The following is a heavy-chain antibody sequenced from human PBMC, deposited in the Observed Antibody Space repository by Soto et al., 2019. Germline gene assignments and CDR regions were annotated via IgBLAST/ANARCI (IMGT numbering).Heavy chain of an antibody. CDR2: VTTKIDGGTT. D-gene: IGHD3-9*01. CDR3: TEKTYYDILNDYYYSYSMDV. Sequence: KPGGSLRLSCAASGFSFPNAWMTWVRQAPGKGLEWVGRVTTKIDGGTTDYAAPVKGRFTISRDDSKNTLYLQMNSLKTEDTAVYYCTEKTYYDILNDYYYSYSMDVWGQGTRVTVSS. J-gene: IGHJ6*02. CDR1: GFSFPNAW. V-gene: IGHV3-15*01.